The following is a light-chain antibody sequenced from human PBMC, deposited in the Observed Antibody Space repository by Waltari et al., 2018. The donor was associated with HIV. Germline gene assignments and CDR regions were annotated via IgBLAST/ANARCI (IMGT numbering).Light chain of an antibody. J-gene: IGLJ3*02. V-gene: IGLV6-57*02. CDR1: SGRVASNY. Sequence: NFMLTQPHSVSASPGKTVTISCPGSSGRVASNYVQGYQQRPGSAPTTVIYKDDQRPSGVPDRFSGSINSSSNSASLTISGLKTEDEADYYCQSFHGITAVFGGGTKLTVL. CDR3: QSFHGITAV. CDR2: KDD.